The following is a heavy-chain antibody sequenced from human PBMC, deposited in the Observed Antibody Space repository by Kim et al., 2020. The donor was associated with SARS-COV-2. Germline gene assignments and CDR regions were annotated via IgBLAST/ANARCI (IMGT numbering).Heavy chain of an antibody. D-gene: IGHD6-19*01. J-gene: IGHJ4*02. Sequence: KGRFTISRDNSKNTLYRQMKSLRAEDTAVYYCAKKGLAYGEVAGSAGAFDYWGQGTLVTVSS. CDR3: AKKGLAYGEVAGSAGAFDY. V-gene: IGHV3-23*01.